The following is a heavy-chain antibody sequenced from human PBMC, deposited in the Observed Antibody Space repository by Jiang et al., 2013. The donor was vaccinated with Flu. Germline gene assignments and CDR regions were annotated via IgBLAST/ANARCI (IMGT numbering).Heavy chain of an antibody. CDR3: ARGPQVSRGSSWIVVAGVPFDY. CDR1: GGSISSGGYY. D-gene: IGHD3-22*01. V-gene: IGHV4-31*03. J-gene: IGHJ4*02. CDR2: IYYSGST. Sequence: GSGLVKPSQTLSLTCTVSGGSISSGGYYWSWIRQHPGKGLEWIGYIYYSGSTYYNPSLKSRVTISVDTSKNQFSLKLSSVTAADTAVYYCARGPQVSRGSSWIVVAGVPFDYWGQGTLVTVSS.